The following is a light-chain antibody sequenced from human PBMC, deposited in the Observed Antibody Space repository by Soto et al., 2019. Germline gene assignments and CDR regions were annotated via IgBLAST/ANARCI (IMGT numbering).Light chain of an antibody. V-gene: IGKV1-5*03. CDR3: QQYNVYSLT. CDR2: KAS. CDR1: QSINSW. J-gene: IGKJ1*01. Sequence: DLQMTQSPSTLSASVGNRVTITCRASQSINSWLAWYQQKPGKAPKLLISKASNLESGVPSRFSGSGSGTEFTLTISSLQSDDFATYYCQQYNVYSLTFGQGTKVDIK.